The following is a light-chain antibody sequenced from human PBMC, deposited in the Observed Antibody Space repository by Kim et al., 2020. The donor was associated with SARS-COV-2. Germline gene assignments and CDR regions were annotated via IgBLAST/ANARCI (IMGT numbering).Light chain of an antibody. CDR3: AEWDDSLNGRVV. J-gene: IGLJ2*01. CDR2: SNT. CDR1: NSNHGSNT. Sequence: QRLPASSHETNSNHGSNTLKWYQLLQGQAPKLLIYSNTPRPTGDPDRLSGSKSGTSASLATSGLQSEEEADYYCAEWDDSLNGRVVFGGGTQLNVL. V-gene: IGLV1-44*01.